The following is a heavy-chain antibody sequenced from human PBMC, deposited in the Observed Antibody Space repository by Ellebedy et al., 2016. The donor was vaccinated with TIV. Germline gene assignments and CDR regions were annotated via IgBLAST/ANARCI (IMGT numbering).Heavy chain of an antibody. V-gene: IGHV1-46*01. Sequence: AASVKVSCKASGYTFTSYHIHWVRQAPGQRLELMGIINPSGGSTSSAPKFQGRITMTRDRSTTTVYLELSGLRSEDTAVYYCARSYGDPDYWGQGTLVTVSS. CDR1: GYTFTSYH. CDR3: ARSYGDPDY. D-gene: IGHD4-17*01. J-gene: IGHJ4*02. CDR2: INPSGGST.